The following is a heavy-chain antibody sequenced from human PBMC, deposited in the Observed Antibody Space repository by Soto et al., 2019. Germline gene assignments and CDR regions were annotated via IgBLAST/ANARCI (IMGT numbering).Heavy chain of an antibody. CDR2: ISYSSTI. Sequence: EVQLVESGGDLVQPGGSLRLSWAASGFTFSSYSMNWVRQAPGKGLEWVSYISYSSTIYYADSVKGRFTISRANAKNSLYLQMNSLRAEDTAVYYCARDYGDYGDYYYGMDVWGQGTTVTVSS. V-gene: IGHV3-48*01. J-gene: IGHJ6*02. CDR1: GFTFSSYS. CDR3: ARDYGDYGDYYYGMDV. D-gene: IGHD4-17*01.